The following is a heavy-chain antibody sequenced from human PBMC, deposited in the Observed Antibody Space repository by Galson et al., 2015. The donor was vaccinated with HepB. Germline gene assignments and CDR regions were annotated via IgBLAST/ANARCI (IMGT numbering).Heavy chain of an antibody. CDR3: TRSYYDSSDYYIFFDY. CDR1: GYTFTSYY. V-gene: IGHV1-46*03. J-gene: IGHJ4*02. Sequence: SVKVSCKASGYTFTSYYMHWVRQAPGQGLEWMGIINPRGGSTSYTQKFRGRVTMTRDTSTSTVYMELSSLRSEDTAVYYCTRSYYDSSDYYIFFDYWGQGTLVTVSS. CDR2: INPRGGST. D-gene: IGHD3-22*01.